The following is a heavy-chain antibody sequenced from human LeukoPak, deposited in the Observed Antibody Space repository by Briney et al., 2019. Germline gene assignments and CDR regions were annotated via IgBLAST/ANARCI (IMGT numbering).Heavy chain of an antibody. D-gene: IGHD3-22*01. V-gene: IGHV4-34*01. CDR2: INHSGST. CDR3: ARGTSENYYDSSGYYYLFDY. J-gene: IGHJ4*02. Sequence: SETLSLTCAVYGGSFSGYYWSWIRQPPGRGLEWIGEINHSGSTNYNPSLKSRVTISVDTSKNQFSLKLSSVAAAGTAVYYCARGTSENYYDSSGYYYLFDYWGQGTLVTVSS. CDR1: GGSFSGYY.